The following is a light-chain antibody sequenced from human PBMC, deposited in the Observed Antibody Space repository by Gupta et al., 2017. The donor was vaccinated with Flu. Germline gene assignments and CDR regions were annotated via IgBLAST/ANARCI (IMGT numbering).Light chain of an antibody. CDR3: QQSHSPPLT. CDR1: QTVGDY. Sequence: PSSLSASVGDRVTITCRASQTVGDYLSWFQQKPGEAPHLLIYAASSLQTGVPSRFSGSGSGTXFTLTIXSLQPEDFATYYCQQSHSPPLTFGXGTKVDLK. V-gene: IGKV1-39*01. J-gene: IGKJ3*01. CDR2: AAS.